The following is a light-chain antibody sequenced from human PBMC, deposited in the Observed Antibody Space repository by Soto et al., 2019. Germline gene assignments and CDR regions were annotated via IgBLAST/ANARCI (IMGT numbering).Light chain of an antibody. V-gene: IGKV3-15*01. CDR1: QSAGTS. CDR3: QQYNQWPIN. CDR2: GAF. J-gene: IGKJ5*01. Sequence: IVMPHSPDTLTVSPVDRANLSCRASQSAGTSLAWYQQKPGQAPRLLIHGAFTRATGIPARFSGSGSGTEFTLTISSLQSEDFAVFYCQQYNQWPINFGQGTRLEIK.